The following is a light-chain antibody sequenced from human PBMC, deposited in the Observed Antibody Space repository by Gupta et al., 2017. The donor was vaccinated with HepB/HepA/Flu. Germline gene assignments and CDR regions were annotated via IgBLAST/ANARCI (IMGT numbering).Light chain of an antibody. CDR3: QEYASSPTLT. Sequence: DIVLTQSPGTLSSSPGERATLSCRASQSVISSYLAWYQQKPGQAPRLLIYGASSRATGIPDRFSGSGSGTDFTLTISSLEPEDFAVYYCQEYASSPTLTFGGGTKVAIK. J-gene: IGKJ4*01. CDR1: QSVISSY. CDR2: GAS. V-gene: IGKV3-20*01.